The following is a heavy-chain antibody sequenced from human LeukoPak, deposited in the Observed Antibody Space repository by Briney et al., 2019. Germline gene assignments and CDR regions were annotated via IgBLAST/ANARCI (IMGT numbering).Heavy chain of an antibody. CDR3: ARSLRRPYGCTNGVCQSPFDP. CDR1: GGSIRSSYYY. CDR2: IYDSGST. V-gene: IGHV4-39*01. D-gene: IGHD2-8*01. J-gene: IGHJ5*02. Sequence: SETLSLTCTVSGGSIRSSYYYWGWIRQPPGKGLEWIGSIYDSGSTYYNPSLKSRVTISVDTSKNQFSLKLSSVTAADTAVYYCARSLRRPYGCTNGVCQSPFDPWGQGTLVTVSS.